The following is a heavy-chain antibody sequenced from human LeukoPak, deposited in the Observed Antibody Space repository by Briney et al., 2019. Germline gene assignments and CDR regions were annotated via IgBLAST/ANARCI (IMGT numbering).Heavy chain of an antibody. CDR3: ARDKGTAMVTNYYYYYGMDV. CDR2: ISYDGSNK. J-gene: IGHJ6*04. D-gene: IGHD5-18*01. Sequence: PGGSLRLSCAASGFTFSSYAMHWVRQAPGKGLEWVAVISYDGSNKYYADSVKGRFTISRDNSENTLYLQMNSLRAEDTAVYYCARDKGTAMVTNYYYYYGMDVWGEGTTVTVSS. V-gene: IGHV3-30-3*01. CDR1: GFTFSSYA.